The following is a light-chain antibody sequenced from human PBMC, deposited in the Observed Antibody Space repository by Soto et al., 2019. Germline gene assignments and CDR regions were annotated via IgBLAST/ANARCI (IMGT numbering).Light chain of an antibody. CDR2: HVT. V-gene: IGLV2-14*01. CDR1: SSDVGGYNY. J-gene: IGLJ1*01. Sequence: QSALTQPASVSGSPGQSITISCTGTSSDVGGYNYVSWYQQHPGKAPKLMIYHVTYRPSGVSNRYSGSKSGNSASLTISGLQADDEADYYCCSLTASHTYVFGSGTKGTVL. CDR3: CSLTASHTYV.